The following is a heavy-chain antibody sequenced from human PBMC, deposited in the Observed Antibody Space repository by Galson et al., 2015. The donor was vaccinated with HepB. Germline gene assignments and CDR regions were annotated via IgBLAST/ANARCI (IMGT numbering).Heavy chain of an antibody. Sequence: SLRLSCAASGFAFDSHAMSWVRQAPGRGLEWISGITGKGDSKFYADSVKGRFTVSKDNSNNMLYPQMKSLRAEDAGLYFCAKGYGLFDSWGQGNLVTVSS. J-gene: IGHJ5*01. D-gene: IGHD5-18*01. CDR2: ITGKGDSK. CDR1: GFAFDSHA. CDR3: AKGYGLFDS. V-gene: IGHV3-23*01.